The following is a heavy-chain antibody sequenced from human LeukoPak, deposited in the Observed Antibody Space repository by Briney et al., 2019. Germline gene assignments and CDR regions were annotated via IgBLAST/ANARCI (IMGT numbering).Heavy chain of an antibody. V-gene: IGHV3-11*04. Sequence: GGSLRLSCAASGFTVSSNYMSWVRQAPGKGLEWVSYISSSGSTIYYADSVKGRFTISRDNAKSSLYLQMNSLRAEDTAVYYCARDAYSGYDFDYWGQGTLVTVSS. CDR2: ISSSGSTI. J-gene: IGHJ4*02. D-gene: IGHD5-12*01. CDR1: GFTVSSNY. CDR3: ARDAYSGYDFDY.